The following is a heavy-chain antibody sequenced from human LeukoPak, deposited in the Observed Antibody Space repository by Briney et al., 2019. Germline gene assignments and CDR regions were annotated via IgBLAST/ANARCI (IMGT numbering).Heavy chain of an antibody. CDR1: GYSISSGYY. J-gene: IGHJ5*02. Sequence: SEALSLTCTVSGYSISSGYYWGWIRQPPGKGLEWIGSIYHSGSTYYNPSLKSRVTISVDTSKNQFSLKLSSVTAADTAVYYCARVAPYCSSTSCYAGGGWFDPWGQGTLVTVSS. CDR2: IYHSGST. V-gene: IGHV4-38-2*02. D-gene: IGHD2-2*01. CDR3: ARVAPYCSSTSCYAGGGWFDP.